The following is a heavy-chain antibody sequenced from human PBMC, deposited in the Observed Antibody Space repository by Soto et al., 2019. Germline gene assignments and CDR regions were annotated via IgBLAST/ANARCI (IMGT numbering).Heavy chain of an antibody. CDR2: MNPNSGNT. D-gene: IGHD3-10*01. CDR3: ARALGFGELLSGRYYYYYMDV. V-gene: IGHV1-8*01. Sequence: ASVKVSCKASGYTFTSYDINWVRQATGQGLEWMGWMNPNSGNTGYAQKFQGRVTITRNTSISTAYMELSSLRSEDTAVYYCARALGFGELLSGRYYYYYMDVWGKGTTVTVSS. CDR1: GYTFTSYD. J-gene: IGHJ6*03.